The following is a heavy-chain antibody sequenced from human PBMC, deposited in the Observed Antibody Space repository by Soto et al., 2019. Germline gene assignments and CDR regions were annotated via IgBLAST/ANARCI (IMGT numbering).Heavy chain of an antibody. V-gene: IGHV4-61*01. Sequence: SETLSLTCTVSGGSVSSGSYYWSWIRQPPGKGLEWIGYIYYSRSTNYNPSLKSRVTISVDTSKNQFSLKLSSVTAADTAVYFCARGRGYSSSWALTNYYYYDMDVWGQGTTVTVSS. CDR1: GGSVSSGSYY. CDR3: ARGRGYSSSWALTNYYYYDMDV. J-gene: IGHJ6*02. CDR2: IYYSRST. D-gene: IGHD6-13*01.